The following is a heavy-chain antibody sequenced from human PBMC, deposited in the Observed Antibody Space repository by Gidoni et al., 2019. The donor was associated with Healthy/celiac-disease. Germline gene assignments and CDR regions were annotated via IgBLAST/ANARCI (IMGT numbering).Heavy chain of an antibody. CDR2: IVVGSGNT. V-gene: IGHV1-58*02. J-gene: IGHJ6*02. CDR1: GFTFTSSA. Sequence: QLQLVQSGPQVKKPGTSAKVSCMASGFTFTSSAIQWVRQARGQRLEWIGWIVVGSGNTNYAQKFQERVTITSDMSKSTAYMELSSLRSEDTAVYYCAAGPSSRVWYYGMDVWGQGTTVTVSS. D-gene: IGHD6-13*01. CDR3: AAGPSSRVWYYGMDV.